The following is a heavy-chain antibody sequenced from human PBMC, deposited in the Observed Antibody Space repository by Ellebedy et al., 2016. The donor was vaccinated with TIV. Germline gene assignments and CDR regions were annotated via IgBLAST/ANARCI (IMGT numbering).Heavy chain of an antibody. J-gene: IGHJ5*02. Sequence: AASVKVSCQASGYTFTGYYIHWVRQAPGQGLEWMGIINPSGGSTTYAQILQGRVTMTTDTSTSTAYMELRSLRSDDTAVYYCARGHYSDSSVTPARYNWFDPWGQGTLVTVSS. CDR1: GYTFTGYY. CDR3: ARGHYSDSSVTPARYNWFDP. CDR2: INPSGGST. D-gene: IGHD3-22*01. V-gene: IGHV1-46*04.